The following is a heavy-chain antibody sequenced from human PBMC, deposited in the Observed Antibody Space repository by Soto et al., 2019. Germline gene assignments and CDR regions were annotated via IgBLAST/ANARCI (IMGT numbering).Heavy chain of an antibody. CDR2: INPSGGST. CDR1: GYTFTSYY. D-gene: IGHD3-22*01. V-gene: IGHV1-46*01. J-gene: IGHJ4*02. CDR3: ARGADSSGYLDYFDY. Sequence: QVQLVQSGAEVKKPGASVKVSCKASGYTFTSYYMHWVRQAPGQGLEWMGIINPSGGSTSYAQKFQARVTMTRVTSTNTVYMELSSLRSEDTAVYYCARGADSSGYLDYFDYWGQGMLVTVSS.